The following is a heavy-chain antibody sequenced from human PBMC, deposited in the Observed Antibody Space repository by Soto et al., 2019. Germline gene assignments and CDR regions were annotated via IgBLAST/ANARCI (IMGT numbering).Heavy chain of an antibody. Sequence: SQTLSLICAISGDRVSNNSAAWNWIRQSPSRGLEWLGKTYYKSKWYNDYAISVKTRITINPDTSKNQFSLQLHSVTPEDTAVYYCARHSNYSDSRGYYSDYFDYWGQGTVVTVSS. J-gene: IGHJ4*02. CDR1: GDRVSNNSAA. D-gene: IGHD3-22*01. V-gene: IGHV6-1*01. CDR3: ARHSNYSDSRGYYSDYFDY. CDR2: TYYKSKWYN.